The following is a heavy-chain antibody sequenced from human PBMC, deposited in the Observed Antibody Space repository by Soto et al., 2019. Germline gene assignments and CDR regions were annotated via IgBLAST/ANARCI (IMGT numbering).Heavy chain of an antibody. J-gene: IGHJ4*02. V-gene: IGHV1-18*01. CDR1: GYTFTNYG. CDR2: ISAYNGNT. Sequence: QVQLVQSGAEVKKPGASVKVSCKASGYTFTNYGISWVRQAPGQGLEWMGWISAYNGNTDYAQKLQGRVTMTTDTSTSTTYMDLRSLRSDDTAGYYCARVGAYCVSTSCHDYWGQGTLVTVSS. CDR3: ARVGAYCVSTSCHDY. D-gene: IGHD2-2*01.